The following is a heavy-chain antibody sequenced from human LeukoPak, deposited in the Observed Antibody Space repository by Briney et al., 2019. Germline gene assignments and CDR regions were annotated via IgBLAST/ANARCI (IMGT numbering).Heavy chain of an antibody. D-gene: IGHD3-16*01. CDR1: GFTFSDHY. Sequence: GGSLRLSCAASGFTFSDHYMDWVRQAAGKGLEWVGRIRNKANSYTTEYAASVKGRFTISRDDSKNSLYLQMNSLKTEDTAVYYCAQSGSYAAFDYWGQGTLVTVSS. V-gene: IGHV3-72*01. J-gene: IGHJ4*02. CDR3: AQSGSYAAFDY. CDR2: IRNKANSYTT.